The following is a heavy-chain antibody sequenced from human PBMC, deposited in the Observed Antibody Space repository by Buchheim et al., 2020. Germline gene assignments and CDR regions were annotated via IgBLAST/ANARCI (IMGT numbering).Heavy chain of an antibody. J-gene: IGHJ6*02. V-gene: IGHV3-23*01. CDR3: AKLDSSGWYSIHGMDV. CDR2: ISGSGGST. D-gene: IGHD6-19*01. CDR1: GFTFSSYA. Sequence: EVQLLESGGGLVQPGGSLRLSCAASGFTFSSYAMSWVRQAPGKGLEWVSAISGSGGSTYYADSVKGRFTISRDNSKHPLYLQMNSLRAEDTAVYYCAKLDSSGWYSIHGMDVWGQGTT.